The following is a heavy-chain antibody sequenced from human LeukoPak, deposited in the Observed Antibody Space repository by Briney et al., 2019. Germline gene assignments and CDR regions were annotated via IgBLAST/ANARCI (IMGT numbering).Heavy chain of an antibody. J-gene: IGHJ5*02. CDR1: GFTFSDYY. CDR3: ARVGGVLWFGELDWFDP. V-gene: IGHV3-11*06. CDR2: ISSSSSYT. Sequence: GGSLRLSCAASGFTFSDYYMSWIRQAPGKGLEWVSYISSSSSYTNYADSVKGRFTISRDNAKNSLYLQMNSLRAEDTAVYYCARVGGVLWFGELDWFDPWGQGTPVTVSS. D-gene: IGHD3-10*01.